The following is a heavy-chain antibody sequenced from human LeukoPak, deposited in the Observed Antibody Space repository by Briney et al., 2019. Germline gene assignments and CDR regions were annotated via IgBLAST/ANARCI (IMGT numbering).Heavy chain of an antibody. Sequence: GGSLRLSCAASGFTFSNYSMNWVRQAPGKGLEWVSYISSNSRTIYYEDSVKGRFTISRDNAKNSLYLQMNSLRAEDTAVYYCARDTGGLFYFDYWGQGTLVTVSS. CDR3: ARDTGGLFYFDY. V-gene: IGHV3-48*01. J-gene: IGHJ4*02. CDR1: GFTFSNYS. CDR2: ISSNSRTI. D-gene: IGHD2-8*02.